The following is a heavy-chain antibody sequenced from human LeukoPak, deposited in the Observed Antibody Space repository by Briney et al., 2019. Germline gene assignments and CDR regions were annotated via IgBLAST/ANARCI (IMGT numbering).Heavy chain of an antibody. J-gene: IGHJ6*03. V-gene: IGHV3-7*01. CDR1: GFTFSSYW. CDR2: IKQDGSEK. CDR3: ARVPGSSSWYLLYYYYYYMDV. Sequence: GGSLRLSCAASGFTFSSYWMSWVRQAPGKGLEWVANIKQDGSEKYYVDSVKGRFTISRDNAENSLYLQMNSLRAEDTAVYNCARVPGSSSWYLLYYYYYYMDVWGKGTTVTVSS. D-gene: IGHD6-13*01.